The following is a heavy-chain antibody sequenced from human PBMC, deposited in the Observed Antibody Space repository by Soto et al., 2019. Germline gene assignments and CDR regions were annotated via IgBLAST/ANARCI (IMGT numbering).Heavy chain of an antibody. Sequence: SEPLSLPCTVSGGSISSYYWSWIRQPPGKGLEWIGYIYYSGSTNYNPSLKSRVTISVDTSKNQFSLKLSSVTAADTAVYYCARTIITISGRWFDPWGQGTLVTVSS. J-gene: IGHJ5*02. CDR2: IYYSGST. CDR1: GGSISSYY. V-gene: IGHV4-59*08. CDR3: ARTIITISGRWFDP. D-gene: IGHD3-3*01.